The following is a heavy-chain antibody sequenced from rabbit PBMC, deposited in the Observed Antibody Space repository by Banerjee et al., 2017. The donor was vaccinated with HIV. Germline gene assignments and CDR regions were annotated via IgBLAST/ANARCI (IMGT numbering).Heavy chain of an antibody. Sequence: QEQLEESGGGLVKPEGSLTLTCKASGFTFSDKAVMCWVRQAPGKGLEWIACINTATGNPVYANWVKGRVTISKTSSPTVTLQMTSLTAADTATYFCARDLAGAIGWNFGLRGPGTLVTVS. V-gene: IGHV1S45*01. CDR3: ARDLAGAIGWNFGL. CDR1: GFTFSDKAV. CDR2: INTATGNP. D-gene: IGHD4-1*01. J-gene: IGHJ4*01.